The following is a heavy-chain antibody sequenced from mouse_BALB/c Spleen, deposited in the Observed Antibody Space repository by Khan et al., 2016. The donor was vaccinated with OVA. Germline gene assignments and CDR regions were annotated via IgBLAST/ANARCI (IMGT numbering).Heavy chain of an antibody. D-gene: IGHD3-2*02. Sequence: VKLLESGAELVRPGASVTLSCKTSGYIFTSYWIHWVKQRSGQGLEWIARIYPGTDNSYYNEKFKDKATLTADKSSSTAYMQLSSLKSEDSDVYFCAREKALYHFDHWGQGTTLTVSS. CDR1: GYIFTSYW. CDR3: AREKALYHFDH. V-gene: IGHV1S132*01. CDR2: IYPGTDNS. J-gene: IGHJ2*01.